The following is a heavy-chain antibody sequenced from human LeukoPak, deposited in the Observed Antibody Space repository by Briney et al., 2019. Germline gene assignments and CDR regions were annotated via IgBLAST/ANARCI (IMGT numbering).Heavy chain of an antibody. CDR3: TRRHSGYDSQNQYYYMDV. J-gene: IGHJ6*03. V-gene: IGHV3-73*01. CDR1: GFTFSGSA. D-gene: IGHD5-12*01. CDR2: IRSKANSYAT. Sequence: PGGSLRLSCAASGFTFSGSAMHWVRQASGKGLEWVGRIRSKANSYATAYAASVKGRFTISRDDSKNTAYLQMNSLKTEDTAVYYCTRRHSGYDSQNQYYYMDVWGKGTTVTISS.